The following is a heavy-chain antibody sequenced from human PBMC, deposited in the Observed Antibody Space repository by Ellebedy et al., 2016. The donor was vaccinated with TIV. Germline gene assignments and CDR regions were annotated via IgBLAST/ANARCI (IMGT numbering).Heavy chain of an antibody. CDR1: GFTFSTYW. CDR2: MNSDGTTI. CDR3: ATAGSYRFDY. J-gene: IGHJ4*02. Sequence: GGSLRLSCVASGFTFSTYWMHWVRQAPGKGLVWVSRMNSDGTTIDYADSVKGRFTISRDNAKNTLFLQMNSLTVDDTAVYYCATAGSYRFDYWGQGTLVTVSS. D-gene: IGHD1-26*01. V-gene: IGHV3-74*01.